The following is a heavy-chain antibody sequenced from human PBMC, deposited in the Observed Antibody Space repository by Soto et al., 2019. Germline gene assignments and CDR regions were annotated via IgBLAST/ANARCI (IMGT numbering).Heavy chain of an antibody. Sequence: ASVKVSCKASGYTFTSYYMHWVRPAPGQGLEGMGIISPSGCSTSDEQKFQGRVTMTRDTTTSTVYMELSSLISEDRAVYYCARDDILTGSYYYYGMDVWGQGTTVTVSS. V-gene: IGHV1-46*03. CDR1: GYTFTSYY. CDR2: ISPSGCST. J-gene: IGHJ6*02. D-gene: IGHD3-9*01. CDR3: ARDDILTGSYYYYGMDV.